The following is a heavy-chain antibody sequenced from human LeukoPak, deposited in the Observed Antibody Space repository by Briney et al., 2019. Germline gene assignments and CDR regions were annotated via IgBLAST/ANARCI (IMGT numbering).Heavy chain of an antibody. CDR1: GGSITSSKCF. CDR2: ISYGGST. CDR3: ARAPLVSGWFDP. J-gene: IGHJ5*02. V-gene: IGHV4-39*07. D-gene: IGHD3-10*01. Sequence: SETLSLTCAVSGGSITSSKCFWGWIRQPPGKELELIGIISYGGSTDYNPSLKSRVTISTDTSKNQFSLKLSSVTAADTAVYYCARAPLVSGWFDPWGQGTLVTVSS.